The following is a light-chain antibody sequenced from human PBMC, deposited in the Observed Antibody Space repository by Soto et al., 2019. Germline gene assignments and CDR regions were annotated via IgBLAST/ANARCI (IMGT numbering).Light chain of an antibody. J-gene: IGKJ1*01. Sequence: EIVLTQSPATLSLSPGERATLPCRASQSISNYLAWYQQKPGQAPRLVIYDASRRATGIPDRFTGSGSGTDFTLTSSRLEPEDFAVYYCQQYVSSPWAFGQGTKVDIK. CDR1: QSISNY. CDR3: QQYVSSPWA. V-gene: IGKV3-20*01. CDR2: DAS.